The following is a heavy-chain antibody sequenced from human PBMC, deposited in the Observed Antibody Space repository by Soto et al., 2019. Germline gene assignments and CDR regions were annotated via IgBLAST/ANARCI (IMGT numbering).Heavy chain of an antibody. CDR3: ARVSRRNIVVVVAANSGSYYYYMDV. D-gene: IGHD2-15*01. V-gene: IGHV3-21*01. Sequence: PSETLSLTCAVYGGSFSGYYWSWIRQAPGKGLEWVSSISCSISYIYYADSVKGRFTISRDNAKNSLYLQMNSLRAEDTAVYYCARVSRRNIVVVVAANSGSYYYYMDVWGKGTTVTVSS. J-gene: IGHJ6*03. CDR1: GGSFSGYY. CDR2: ISCSISYI.